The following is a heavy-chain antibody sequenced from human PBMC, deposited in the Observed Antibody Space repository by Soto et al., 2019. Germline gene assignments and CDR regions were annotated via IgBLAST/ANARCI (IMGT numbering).Heavy chain of an antibody. Sequence: QVQLVQSGAEVKKPGSSVKVSCKASGGTFSSYAISWVRQAPGQGLEWMGGIIPIFGTANYAQKFQGRVTXXAXEXXSTAYSELSSLRSEDTAVYYCARDSDHYYYYGMDVWGQGTTVTVSS. J-gene: IGHJ6*02. CDR1: GGTFSSYA. CDR3: ARDSDHYYYYGMDV. V-gene: IGHV1-69*12. CDR2: IIPIFGTA.